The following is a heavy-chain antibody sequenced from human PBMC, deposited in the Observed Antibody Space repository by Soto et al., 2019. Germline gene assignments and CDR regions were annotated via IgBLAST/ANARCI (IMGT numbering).Heavy chain of an antibody. Sequence: SETLSLTCTVSGGSISSSSYYWGWIRQPPGKGLEWIGSIYYSGSTYYNPSLKSRVTISVDTSKNQFSLKLSSVTAADTAVYYCARLIWERNWFDPWCQGTLVT. D-gene: IGHD1-1*01. V-gene: IGHV4-39*01. CDR2: IYYSGST. J-gene: IGHJ5*02. CDR1: GGSISSSSYY. CDR3: ARLIWERNWFDP.